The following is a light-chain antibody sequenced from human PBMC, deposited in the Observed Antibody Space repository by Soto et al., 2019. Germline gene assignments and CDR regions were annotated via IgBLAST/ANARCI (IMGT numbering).Light chain of an antibody. CDR1: QGVSSN. CDR3: QQYNNWPLT. Sequence: EMVMTQSPATLSVSPGERATLSCRASQGVSSNLAWYQQNPGQAPRLLIYGASTRASGIPARFIGSGSGTEFTLTISSLQSEDFAVYYCQQYNNWPLTFGGGTKVEIK. V-gene: IGKV3-15*01. J-gene: IGKJ4*01. CDR2: GAS.